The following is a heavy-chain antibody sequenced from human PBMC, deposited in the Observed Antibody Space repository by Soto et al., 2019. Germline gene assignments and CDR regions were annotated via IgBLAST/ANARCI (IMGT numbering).Heavy chain of an antibody. CDR2: ITSSGGTI. Sequence: LSCAASGFTFSDYYMSWIRQPPGRGLEWISYITSSGGTIYYADSVKGRFTISRDNAKNSLYLQINGLRAEDTAVYYCARDPLHHGSTFDYWGQGTLVTVSS. J-gene: IGHJ4*02. D-gene: IGHD3-10*01. CDR1: GFTFSDYY. V-gene: IGHV3-11*01. CDR3: ARDPLHHGSTFDY.